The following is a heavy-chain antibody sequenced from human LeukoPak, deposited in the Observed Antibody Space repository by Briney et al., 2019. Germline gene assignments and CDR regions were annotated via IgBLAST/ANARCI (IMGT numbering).Heavy chain of an antibody. D-gene: IGHD6-13*01. J-gene: IGHJ4*02. CDR1: GFTFSSYS. CDR2: ISSSSSTI. Sequence: GGSLGLSCAASGFTFSSYSMNWVRQAPGKGLEWVSYISSSSSTIYYADSVKGRFTISRDNAKNSLYLQMNSLRAEDTAVYYCARDGGIAAAGYYFDYWGQGTLVTVSS. CDR3: ARDGGIAAAGYYFDY. V-gene: IGHV3-48*01.